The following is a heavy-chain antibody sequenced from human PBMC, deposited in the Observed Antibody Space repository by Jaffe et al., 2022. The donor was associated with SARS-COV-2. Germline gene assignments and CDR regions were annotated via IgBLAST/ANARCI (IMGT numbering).Heavy chain of an antibody. J-gene: IGHJ6*03. CDR3: ARAPCGGDCYYYFHMDV. CDR1: GFTFSDYY. CDR2: ISSSANTI. D-gene: IGHD2-21*02. V-gene: IGHV3-11*01. Sequence: QVQLVESGGGLVKPGGSLRLSCAASGFTFSDYYMSWLRQAPGQGLEWISYISSSANTIYHADSVKGRFTISRDNARNSVYLQMESLRAEDTAVYYCARAPCGGDCYYYFHMDVWGKGTTVTVSS.